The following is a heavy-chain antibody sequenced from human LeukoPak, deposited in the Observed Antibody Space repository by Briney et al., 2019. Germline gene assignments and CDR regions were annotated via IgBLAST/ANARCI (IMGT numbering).Heavy chain of an antibody. Sequence: SETLSLTCTVSGGSISSSSYYWGWIRQPPGKGLEWIGEINHSGSTNYNPSLKSRVTISVDTSKNQFSLKLSSVTAADTAVYYCARGSVQDYWGQGTLVTVSS. D-gene: IGHD5/OR15-5a*01. CDR1: GGSISSSSYY. J-gene: IGHJ4*02. CDR2: INHSGST. CDR3: ARGSVQDY. V-gene: IGHV4-39*07.